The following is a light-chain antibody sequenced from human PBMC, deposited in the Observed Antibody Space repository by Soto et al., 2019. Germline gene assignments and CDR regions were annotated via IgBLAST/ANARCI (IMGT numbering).Light chain of an antibody. CDR3: SSYTTTSTVV. CDR1: SSDIGGHNY. Sequence: QSALTQPASVSGSPGQSITVSCTGTSSDIGGHNYVSWYQQHPGKVPKLIIYEVSNRPSGVSNRFSGSKSGNTASLTVSGLQAVDEADYYCSSYTTTSTVVFGGGTKVTVL. V-gene: IGLV2-14*01. CDR2: EVS. J-gene: IGLJ2*01.